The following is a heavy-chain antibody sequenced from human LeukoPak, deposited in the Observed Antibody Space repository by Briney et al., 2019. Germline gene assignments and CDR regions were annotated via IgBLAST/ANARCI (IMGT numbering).Heavy chain of an antibody. CDR2: INPNSGGT. CDR3: ARDSSGYYNLGGAFDI. Sequence: ASVKVSCKASGYTFTGYYMHWVRQAPGQGLEWMGWINPNSGGTNYAQKFQGRVTMTRDTSISTAYMELSRLRSDDTAVYYCARDSSGYYNLGGAFDIWGQGTVVTVSS. V-gene: IGHV1-2*02. J-gene: IGHJ3*02. CDR1: GYTFTGYY. D-gene: IGHD3-22*01.